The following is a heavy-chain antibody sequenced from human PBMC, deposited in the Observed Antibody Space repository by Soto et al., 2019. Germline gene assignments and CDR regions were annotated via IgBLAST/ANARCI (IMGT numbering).Heavy chain of an antibody. CDR3: ARDTVLTGMFDL. Sequence: SETLSLTCAVYGGSFSGYYWSWIRQPPGKGLEWIGEINHSGSTNYNPSLKSRVTISIDAPENQISLKLTSVTAADTAFYYCARDTVLTGMFDLWGQGTLVTVSS. V-gene: IGHV4-34*01. D-gene: IGHD4-17*01. CDR2: INHSGST. CDR1: GGSFSGYY. J-gene: IGHJ5*02.